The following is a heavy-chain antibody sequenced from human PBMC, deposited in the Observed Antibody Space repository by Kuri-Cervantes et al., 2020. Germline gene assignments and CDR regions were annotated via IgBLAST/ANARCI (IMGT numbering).Heavy chain of an antibody. V-gene: IGHV1-69*13. Sequence: SVKVSCKASGGIFSSYAISWVRQAPGQGLEWMGGIIPILGTANYAQKFQGRVTITADESTSTAYMELSSLRSEDTAVYYCARGSYSSGWSPHTYWYFDLWGRGTLVTVSS. D-gene: IGHD6-19*01. CDR3: ARGSYSSGWSPHTYWYFDL. CDR1: GGIFSSYA. J-gene: IGHJ2*01. CDR2: IIPILGTA.